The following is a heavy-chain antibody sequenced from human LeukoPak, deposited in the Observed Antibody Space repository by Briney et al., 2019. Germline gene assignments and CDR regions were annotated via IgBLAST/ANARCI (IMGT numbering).Heavy chain of an antibody. CDR1: GFTFSSYG. J-gene: IGHJ4*02. CDR3: AKGAVGVAYYFDY. Sequence: GGSLRLSCAASGFTFSSYGMSWVRQAPGKGLEWVSGISGNGDTSYAESVKGRFTLSRDNSKDTLYLQMNSLRAEDTAVYYCAKGAVGVAYYFDYWGQGTLVTVSS. D-gene: IGHD1-26*01. V-gene: IGHV3-23*01. CDR2: ISGNGDT.